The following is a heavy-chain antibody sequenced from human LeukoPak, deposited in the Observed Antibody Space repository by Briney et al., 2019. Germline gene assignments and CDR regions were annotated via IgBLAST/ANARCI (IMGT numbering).Heavy chain of an antibody. D-gene: IGHD3-10*01. CDR2: INADGRST. CDR1: GFTFSNYW. V-gene: IGHV3-74*01. J-gene: IGHJ4*02. CDR3: ARGPLHYYGSGSYLDY. Sequence: GGSLRLSCAASGFTFSNYWMHWVRQAPGKGLVWVSRINADGRSTNYADSVKGRFTISRDNSKNTLYLQMNSLRAEDTAVYYCARGPLHYYGSGSYLDYWGQGTLVTVSS.